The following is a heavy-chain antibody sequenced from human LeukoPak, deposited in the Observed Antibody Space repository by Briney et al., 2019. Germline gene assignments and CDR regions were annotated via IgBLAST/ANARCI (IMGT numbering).Heavy chain of an antibody. CDR2: ISGSGGST. CDR3: ARGYSSSWYFFDY. Sequence: PGGSLRLSCAASGFTFSSYAMSWVRQAPGKGLEWVSAISGSGGSTYYADSVEGRFTISRDNSKNTLYVQMNSLRAEDTAVYYCARGYSSSWYFFDYWGQGTLVTVSS. J-gene: IGHJ4*02. V-gene: IGHV3-23*01. D-gene: IGHD6-13*01. CDR1: GFTFSSYA.